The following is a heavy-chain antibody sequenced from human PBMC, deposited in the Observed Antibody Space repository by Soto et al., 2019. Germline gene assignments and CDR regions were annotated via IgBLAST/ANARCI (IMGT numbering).Heavy chain of an antibody. CDR1: GYTFTSYD. V-gene: IGHV1-8*01. CDR2: MNHNSGNT. CDR3: ARVNLGIRDQDY. J-gene: IGHJ4*02. Sequence: QVQLVQSGAEVKKPGASVKVSCKASGYTFTSYDINWVRQATGQGLEWMGWMNHNSGNTGYAQKFQGRVTITSNTSISTAYMELSSLRSEDTAVYYCARVNLGIRDQDYWGQGTLVTASS. D-gene: IGHD7-27*01.